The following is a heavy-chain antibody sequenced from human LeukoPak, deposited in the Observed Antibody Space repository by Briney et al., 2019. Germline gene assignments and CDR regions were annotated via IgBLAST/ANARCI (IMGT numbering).Heavy chain of an antibody. V-gene: IGHV3-11*06. J-gene: IGHJ3*02. D-gene: IGHD3-22*01. CDR1: GFTFSDYY. CDR3: ARDLGSYYDSSGYRSDAFDI. CDR2: ISSSSSFI. Sequence: GGSLRLSCAASGFTFSDYYMSWIRQAPGKGLEWVSSISSSSSFIYYADSVKGRFTISRDNAKNSLYLQMNSVRAEDTAVYYCARDLGSYYDSSGYRSDAFDIWGQGTMVTVSS.